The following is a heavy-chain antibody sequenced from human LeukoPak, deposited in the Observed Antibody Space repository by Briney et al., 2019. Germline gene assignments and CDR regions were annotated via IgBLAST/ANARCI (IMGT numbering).Heavy chain of an antibody. V-gene: IGHV3-23*01. CDR2: SSGSGVST. Sequence: GGSLRLSCAASGFTFSNYAVSWVRQAPGKGLEWVSASSGSGVSTYYADSVKGRFTISRDNSKNTLYLQMNSLRAEDTAVYYCAKAGSMATPTPYYFDYWGQGTLVTVSS. CDR3: AKAGSMATPTPYYFDY. D-gene: IGHD5-24*01. CDR1: GFTFSNYA. J-gene: IGHJ4*02.